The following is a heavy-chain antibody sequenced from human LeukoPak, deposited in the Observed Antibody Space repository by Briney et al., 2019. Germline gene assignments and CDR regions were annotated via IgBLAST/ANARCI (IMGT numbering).Heavy chain of an antibody. CDR2: ISSSSSTI. CDR3: ARDPSSTSGYYYYYMDV. CDR1: GFTFSSYS. D-gene: IGHD2-2*01. V-gene: IGHV3-48*01. J-gene: IGHJ6*03. Sequence: EGSLRLSCAASGFTFSSYSMNWVRQAPGKGLEWVSYISSSSSTIYYADSVKGRFTISRDNAKNSLYLQMNSLRAEDTAVYYCARDPSSTSGYYYYYMDVWGKGTTVTVSS.